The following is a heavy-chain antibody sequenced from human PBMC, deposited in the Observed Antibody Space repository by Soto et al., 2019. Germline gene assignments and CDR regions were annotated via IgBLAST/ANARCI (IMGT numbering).Heavy chain of an antibody. J-gene: IGHJ4*02. V-gene: IGHV3-7*04. CDR2: IKQDGSIQ. CDR1: GFTFSNYW. CDR3: ARIGYSSSSLDY. D-gene: IGHD5-18*01. Sequence: GGSLRLSCAASGFTFSNYWMTWVRQAPGKGLEWVANIKQDGSIQYYVDSVKGRFTVSRDNAKNSLYLQMNTLRADDTAVYYCARIGYSSSSLDYWGQGTPVTVSS.